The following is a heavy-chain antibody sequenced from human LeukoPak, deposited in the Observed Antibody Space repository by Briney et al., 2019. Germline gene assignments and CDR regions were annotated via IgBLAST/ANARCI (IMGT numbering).Heavy chain of an antibody. CDR2: VIPIFGTA. CDR1: GGTFSSYA. V-gene: IGHV1-69*13. CDR3: ARSASDSSGYYPTLDY. Sequence: SVTVSCTASGGTFSSYAISWVRQAPGQGLEWMGGVIPIFGTANYAQKFQGRVTITADESTSTAYMELSSLRSEDTAVYYCARSASDSSGYYPTLDYWGQGTLVTVSS. D-gene: IGHD3-22*01. J-gene: IGHJ4*02.